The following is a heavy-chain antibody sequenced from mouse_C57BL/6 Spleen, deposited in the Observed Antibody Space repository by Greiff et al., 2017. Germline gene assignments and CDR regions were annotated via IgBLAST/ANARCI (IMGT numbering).Heavy chain of an antibody. CDR1: GYTFTSYW. CDR2: IDPSDSYT. V-gene: IGHV1-69*01. CDR3: ARPGSRLAWFAY. J-gene: IGHJ3*01. D-gene: IGHD1-1*01. Sequence: QVQLQQPGAELVMPGASVKLSCKASGYTFTSYWMHWVKQRPGQGLEWIGEIDPSDSYTNYNQKFKGKSTLTVDKSSSTAYMQLSSLTSEDSAVYYCARPGSRLAWFAYWGQGTLVTVSA.